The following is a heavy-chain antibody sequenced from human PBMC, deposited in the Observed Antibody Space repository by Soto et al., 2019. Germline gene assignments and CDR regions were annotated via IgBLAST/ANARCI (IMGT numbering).Heavy chain of an antibody. V-gene: IGHV3-21*01. J-gene: IGHJ5*02. CDR1: GFTFSSYS. CDR2: ISSSSSYI. D-gene: IGHD3-3*01. Sequence: GGSLRLSCAASGFTFSSYSMNWVRQAPGKGLEWVSSISSSSSYIYYADSVKGRFTISRDNAKNSLYLQMNSLRDEDTAVYYCARAPYYDFWSGYYPGNWFDPWGQGTLVTVSS. CDR3: ARAPYYDFWSGYYPGNWFDP.